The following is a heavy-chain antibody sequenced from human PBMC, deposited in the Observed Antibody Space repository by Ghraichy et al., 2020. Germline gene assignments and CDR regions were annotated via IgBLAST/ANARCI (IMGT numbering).Heavy chain of an antibody. J-gene: IGHJ3*02. CDR3: ATNRYYYGSGSPELGDAFDI. V-gene: IGHV4-59*01. Sequence: SETLSLTCTVSGGSISSSYWNWIRQPPGKGLEWIGYIYYSGSTNYNPSLKSRVTISVDTSKNQFSLKLSSVTAADTAVYYCATNRYYYGSGSPELGDAFDIWGQGKWSPSLQ. D-gene: IGHD3-10*01. CDR1: GGSISSSY. CDR2: IYYSGST.